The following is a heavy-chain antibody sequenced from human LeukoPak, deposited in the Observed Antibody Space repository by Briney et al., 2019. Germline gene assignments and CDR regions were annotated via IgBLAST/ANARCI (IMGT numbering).Heavy chain of an antibody. D-gene: IGHD3-22*01. CDR2: INPNSGGT. Sequence: ASVKVSCKASGYTFTGYYMHWVRQAPGQGLEWMGWINPNSGGTNYAQKFQGRVTMTRDTSISTAYMELSRLRSDDTAVYYCARDPSSGYPLNWFDPWGQGTLVTVSS. CDR1: GYTFTGYY. CDR3: ARDPSSGYPLNWFDP. J-gene: IGHJ5*02. V-gene: IGHV1-2*02.